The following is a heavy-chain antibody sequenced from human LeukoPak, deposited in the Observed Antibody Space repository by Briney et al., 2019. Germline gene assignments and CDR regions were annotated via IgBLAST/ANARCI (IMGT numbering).Heavy chain of an antibody. D-gene: IGHD6-19*01. CDR2: IYWDDDK. CDR1: GFSLSTSGVG. J-gene: IGHJ4*02. CDR3: AHRLVAGRTKWYYFDY. V-gene: IGHV2-5*02. Sequence: SGPTLVNPTQTLTLTCNFSGFSLSTSGVGVGWIRQPPGKALEWLALIYWDDDKRYSPSLKSRLTITKDTSKNQVVLTMTNTDPVDTATYYCAHRLVAGRTKWYYFDYWGQGTLVTVSS.